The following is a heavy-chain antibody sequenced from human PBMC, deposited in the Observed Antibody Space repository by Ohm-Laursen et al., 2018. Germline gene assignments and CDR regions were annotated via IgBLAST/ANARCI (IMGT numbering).Heavy chain of an antibody. D-gene: IGHD6-13*01. J-gene: IGHJ4*02. Sequence: SETLSLTCIVSGGSISSSSYYWGWIRQPPGKGLEWIGGMYYSGNTYYNPSLKSRVTIAVDTSKNQFYLKLSSVTAADTSVYYCATSNNWYYFDYWGQGTLVTVSS. V-gene: IGHV4-39*01. CDR2: MYYSGNT. CDR3: ATSNNWYYFDY. CDR1: GGSISSSSYY.